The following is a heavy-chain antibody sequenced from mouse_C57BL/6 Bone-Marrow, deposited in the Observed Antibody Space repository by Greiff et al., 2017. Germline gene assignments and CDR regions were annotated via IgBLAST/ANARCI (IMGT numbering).Heavy chain of an antibody. CDR2: INPNNGGT. J-gene: IGHJ4*01. D-gene: IGHD5-5*01. V-gene: IGHV1-26*01. Sequence: VQLQQSGPELVKPGASVKISCKASGYTFTDYYMNWVKQSHGKSLEWIGDINPNNGGTSYNQKFKGKATLTVDKSSSTAYMELRSLTSEDSAVYYWASYLHYWGQGTSVTVSS. CDR3: ASYLHY. CDR1: GYTFTDYY.